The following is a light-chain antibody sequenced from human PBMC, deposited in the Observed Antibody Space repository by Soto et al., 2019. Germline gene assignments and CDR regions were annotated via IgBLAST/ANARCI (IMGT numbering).Light chain of an antibody. Sequence: DIQMTQSPSTLSGSVGDRVAITCRASQSISSWLAWYRQKPGRAPKLLIYGASTLECGVPSRFSGSGSGTEFTLTISSLQPDDFATYYCQQYNNYSWTFGQGTKVDI. CDR3: QQYNNYSWT. CDR2: GAS. V-gene: IGKV1-5*01. J-gene: IGKJ1*01. CDR1: QSISSW.